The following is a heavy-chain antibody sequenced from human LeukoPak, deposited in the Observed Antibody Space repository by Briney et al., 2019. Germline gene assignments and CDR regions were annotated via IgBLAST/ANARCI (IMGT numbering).Heavy chain of an antibody. CDR1: GFTFSSYA. V-gene: IGHV3-64*01. CDR2: ISSNGGST. D-gene: IGHD6-19*01. Sequence: PGGSLRLSCAASGFTFSSYAMHWVRQAPGKGLEYVSAISSNGGSTYYANSVKGRFTISRDNSKNTLYLQMGSLRAEDMAVYYCARYSSGLEFDYWGQGTLVTVSS. J-gene: IGHJ4*02. CDR3: ARYSSGLEFDY.